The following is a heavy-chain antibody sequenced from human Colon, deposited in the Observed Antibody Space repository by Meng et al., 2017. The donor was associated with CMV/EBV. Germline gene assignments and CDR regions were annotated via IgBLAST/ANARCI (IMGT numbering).Heavy chain of an antibody. J-gene: IGHJ4*02. Sequence: ASVKVSCKASGYTFTSYGISWVRQAPGQGLEWMGIINPPGTTTTYAQKFQGRVTMTRDMSTNTVYMELFRLTSEDTAVYYCAGGASTMSPFEYWGQGALVTVSS. D-gene: IGHD5/OR15-5a*01. CDR1: GYTFTSYG. CDR2: INPPGTTT. CDR3: AGGASTMSPFEY. V-gene: IGHV1-46*01.